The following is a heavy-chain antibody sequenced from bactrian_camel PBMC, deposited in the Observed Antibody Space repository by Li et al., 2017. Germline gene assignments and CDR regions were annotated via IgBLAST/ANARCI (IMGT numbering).Heavy chain of an antibody. CDR2: ITRREGTK. J-gene: IGHJ6*01. CDR3: AADGRRTCYYYNTEGYPPANS. D-gene: IGHD2*01. CDR1: GITFSNYD. V-gene: IGHV3S40*01. Sequence: DVQLVVSGGSLVQPGGSLRLSCEVSGITFSNYDIYWYRQFPGKACVPVSGITRREGTKNYEDSVKDRFTISQDSASKTLYLQMNDLKPEDTATYHCAADGRRTCYYYNTEGYPPANSWGQGTQVTVS.